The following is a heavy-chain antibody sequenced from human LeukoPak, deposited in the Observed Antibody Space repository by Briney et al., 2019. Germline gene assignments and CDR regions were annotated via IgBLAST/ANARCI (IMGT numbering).Heavy chain of an antibody. Sequence: GRSLRLSCVTSGFTFSHYGMHWVRQLPGKGLEWVAAISFDAEGDYHVDSVKGRFTISRDNSKNTLYLQMNSLRVEDTAVYYCARAFATTALDYWGQGTLVTVSS. CDR3: ARAFATTALDY. D-gene: IGHD4-17*01. CDR1: GFTFSHYG. CDR2: ISFDAEGD. V-gene: IGHV3-30*03. J-gene: IGHJ4*02.